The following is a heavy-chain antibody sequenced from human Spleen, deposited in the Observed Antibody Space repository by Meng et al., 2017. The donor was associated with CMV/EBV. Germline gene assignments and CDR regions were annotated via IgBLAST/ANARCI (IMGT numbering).Heavy chain of an antibody. CDR3: ARTIAAAAHYFDY. CDR1: GGSFSGYY. Sequence: SETLSLTCAIYGGSFSGYYWSWIRQPPGKGLEWIGEINHSGSTNYNPSLKSRVTISVDTSKNQFSLKLSSVTAADTAVYYCARTIAAAAHYFDYWGQGALVTVSS. V-gene: IGHV4-34*01. D-gene: IGHD6-13*01. CDR2: INHSGST. J-gene: IGHJ4*02.